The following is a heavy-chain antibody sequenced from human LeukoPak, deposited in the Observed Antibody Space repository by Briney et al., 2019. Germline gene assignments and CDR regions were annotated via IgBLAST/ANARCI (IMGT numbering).Heavy chain of an antibody. CDR3: ARDGADNSGYYFGSL. CDR2: IYSGDSP. Sequence: GGSLRLSCAASGFTVRSSYMSWVRQAPGKGLEWVSVIYSGDSPDYADSAKGRFTISSDNSKNTLYLQMNSLRVEDTAVYYCARDGADNSGYYFGSLWGQGTMVTVSS. J-gene: IGHJ3*01. V-gene: IGHV3-53*01. CDR1: GFTVRSSY. D-gene: IGHD3-22*01.